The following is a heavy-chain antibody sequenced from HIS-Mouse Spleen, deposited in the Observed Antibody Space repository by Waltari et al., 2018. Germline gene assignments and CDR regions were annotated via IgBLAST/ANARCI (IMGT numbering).Heavy chain of an antibody. CDR3: AREIPYSSSWYDWYFDL. D-gene: IGHD6-13*01. V-gene: IGHV4-39*07. CDR2: IYYSGST. CDR1: GGSISSSSSY. J-gene: IGHJ2*01. Sequence: QLQLQESGPGLVKPSETLSLTCTVSGGSISSSSSYGGWIRQPQGKGLEWIGSIYYSGSTYYNPSLKSRVTISVDTSKNQFSLKLSSVTAADTAVYYCAREIPYSSSWYDWYFDLWGRGTLVTVSS.